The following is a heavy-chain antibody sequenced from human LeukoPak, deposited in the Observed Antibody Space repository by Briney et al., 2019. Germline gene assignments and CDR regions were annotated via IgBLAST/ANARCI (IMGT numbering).Heavy chain of an antibody. CDR3: ARLFSHGCGDY. J-gene: IGHJ4*02. Sequence: GESLKISCKGSGYIFTNYWIGWVRQMPGKGLEWMGIIYPVDSNTIYSPSFQGQVTISADKSITTAYLQWSSLKASDTAMYYCARLFSHGCGDYWGQGTLVTVSS. CDR2: IYPVDSNT. CDR1: GYIFTNYW. V-gene: IGHV5-51*01. D-gene: IGHD1-26*01.